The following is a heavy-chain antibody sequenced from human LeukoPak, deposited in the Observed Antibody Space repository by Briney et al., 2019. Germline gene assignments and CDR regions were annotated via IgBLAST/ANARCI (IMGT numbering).Heavy chain of an antibody. Sequence: PSETLSLTCAVYGGSFSGYYWSWIRQPPGKGLEWIGEINHSGSTNYNPSLKSRVTISVDTSKNQFSLKLSSVTAADTAVYYCARGGNYDSSYFGYWGQGTLVTVSS. D-gene: IGHD3-22*01. V-gene: IGHV4-34*01. CDR1: GGSFSGYY. J-gene: IGHJ4*02. CDR2: INHSGST. CDR3: ARGGNYDSSYFGY.